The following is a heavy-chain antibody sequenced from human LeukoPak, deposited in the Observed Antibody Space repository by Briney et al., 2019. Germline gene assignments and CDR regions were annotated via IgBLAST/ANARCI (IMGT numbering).Heavy chain of an antibody. CDR3: ARANALYCSSTSCLFDY. V-gene: IGHV1-2*04. J-gene: IGHJ4*02. D-gene: IGHD2-2*01. CDR2: INPNSGGT. CDR1: GYTFTGYY. Sequence: ASVKVSCKASGYTFTGYYMHRVRQAPGQGLGWMGWINPNSGGTYSAQKFQGWVTMTRDTSISTAYMELSRLTSDDTAVYYCARANALYCSSTSCLFDYWGQGTLVTVSS.